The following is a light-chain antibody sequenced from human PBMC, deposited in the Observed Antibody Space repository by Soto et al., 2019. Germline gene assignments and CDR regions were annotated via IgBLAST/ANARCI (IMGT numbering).Light chain of an antibody. CDR3: QQYGSSPYT. J-gene: IGKJ2*01. CDR1: QSVSRSY. CDR2: GTS. V-gene: IGKV3-20*01. Sequence: EIVLTQSPGTLSLSPGERGTISCRASQSVSRSYLAWFQQKLGQAPRLLIYGTSSRATGIPDRFSGSGSGTDFTLTISRLEPEDSAVYYCQQYGSSPYTFGQGTKVDIK.